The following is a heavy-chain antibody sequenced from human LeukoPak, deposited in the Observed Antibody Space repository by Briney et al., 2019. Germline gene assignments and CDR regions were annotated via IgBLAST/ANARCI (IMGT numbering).Heavy chain of an antibody. CDR3: ARGTMMVGP. Sequence: SETLSLTCTVSGGSISDYYWSWIRQPPGKGLEWIGFIYYSGSTTYNPSLKSRATISVDTSKNQFSLKLSSVTAADTAVYYCARGTMMVGPWGQGTLVTVSS. D-gene: IGHD3-22*01. CDR2: IYYSGST. CDR1: GGSISDYY. V-gene: IGHV4-59*01. J-gene: IGHJ5*02.